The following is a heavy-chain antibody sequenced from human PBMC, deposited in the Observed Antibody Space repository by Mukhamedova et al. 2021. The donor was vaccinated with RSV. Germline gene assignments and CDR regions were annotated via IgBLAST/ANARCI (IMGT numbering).Heavy chain of an antibody. V-gene: IGHV3-53*01. CDR2: IYSGGSP. Sequence: YMGGSNYMSWVRQAPGTGLEWVSLIYSGGSPYYADSVKGRFTISRDNSQNTLYLQMNSLRVEDTAVYYCVRGSGAAAGSGSFDCWGQG. J-gene: IGHJ4*02. CDR1: YMGGSNY. CDR3: VRGSGAAAGSGSFDC. D-gene: IGHD6-13*01.